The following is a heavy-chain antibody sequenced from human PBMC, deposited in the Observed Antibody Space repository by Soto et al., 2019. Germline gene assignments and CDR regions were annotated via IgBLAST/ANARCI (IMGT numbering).Heavy chain of an antibody. CDR1: SGSITTSSYY. D-gene: IGHD4-17*01. V-gene: IGHV4-39*01. J-gene: IGHJ4*02. CDR3: ARQSPTGDPDY. Sequence: QLQLQESGPGLVKPSETLSLTCIISSGSITTSSYYWGWIRQPPGKGLEWIGSVYYLGNTYYNPSLKSRVTISVDTSKNQFSVYLRSVTAADTAVYYCARQSPTGDPDYWGLGTLDTVSS. CDR2: VYYLGNT.